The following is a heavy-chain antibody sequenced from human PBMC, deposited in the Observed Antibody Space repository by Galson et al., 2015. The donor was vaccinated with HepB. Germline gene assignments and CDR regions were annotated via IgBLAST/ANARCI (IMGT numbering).Heavy chain of an antibody. Sequence: LSCAGSGFRFGDYLMSWIRQAPGKGPEWVGLIRGKAYRGTTDYAASVRGRITISRDDAKGIAYLQMNSLKIEDTAVYFCTREKDMWFGESFPFYWGQGTAVTVSS. CDR3: TREKDMWFGESFPFY. J-gene: IGHJ4*02. CDR1: GFRFGDYL. CDR2: IRGKAYRGTT. D-gene: IGHD3-10*01. V-gene: IGHV3-49*03.